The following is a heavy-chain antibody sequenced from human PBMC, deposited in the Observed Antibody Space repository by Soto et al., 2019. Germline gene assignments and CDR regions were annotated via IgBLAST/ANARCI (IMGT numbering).Heavy chain of an antibody. CDR2: IYHSGST. Sequence: QVQLQESGPGLMKPSGTLSLTCAVSGGSISTNWWSWVRQPPGKGLEWIGEIYHSGSTNYNPSHTNRVTMSVDKSQNHLALNRTSVTAADTAVYFCARHRAVSGTRGFDFWGQGTLVTVSS. V-gene: IGHV4-4*02. CDR1: GGSISTNW. D-gene: IGHD1-26*01. CDR3: ARHRAVSGTRGFDF. J-gene: IGHJ4*02.